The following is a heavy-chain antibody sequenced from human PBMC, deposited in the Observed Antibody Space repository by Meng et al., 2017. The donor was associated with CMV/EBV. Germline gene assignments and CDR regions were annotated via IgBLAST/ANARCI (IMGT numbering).Heavy chain of an antibody. Sequence: ASVKVSCKASGYTFTGYYMHWVRQAPGQGLGWMGWINPNSGGTNYAQKFQGRVTMTRDTSISTAYMELSRLRSDDTAVYYCARDRRTENYMAYYYDSSGGIDYWGQGTLVTVSS. CDR2: INPNSGGT. CDR3: ARDRRTENYMAYYYDSSGGIDY. D-gene: IGHD3-22*01. J-gene: IGHJ4*02. CDR1: GYTFTGYY. V-gene: IGHV1-2*02.